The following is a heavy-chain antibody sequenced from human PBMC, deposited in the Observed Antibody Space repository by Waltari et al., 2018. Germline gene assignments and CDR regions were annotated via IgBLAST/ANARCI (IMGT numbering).Heavy chain of an antibody. V-gene: IGHV4-31*02. J-gene: IGHJ3*02. CDR2: GST. D-gene: IGHD2-15*01. Sequence: GSTYYNPSLKSRVTISVDTSKNQFSLKLSSVTAADTAVYYCARVQWTYCSGGSCYSILNAFDIWGQGTMVTVSS. CDR3: ARVQWTYCSGGSCYSILNAFDI.